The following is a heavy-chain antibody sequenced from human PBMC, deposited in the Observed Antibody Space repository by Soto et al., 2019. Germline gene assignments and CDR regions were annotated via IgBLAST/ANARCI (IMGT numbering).Heavy chain of an antibody. J-gene: IGHJ4*02. Sequence: GAPVKVSCKAPGYAFTSYGISWVRQDPGQGLEWMGWISAYNGNTNYAQKLQGRVTMTTDTSTSTAYMELRSLRSDDTAVYYCARDMGVAGLPFDYWGKGTLVTVSS. CDR3: ARDMGVAGLPFDY. CDR2: ISAYNGNT. D-gene: IGHD6-19*01. V-gene: IGHV1-18*01. CDR1: GYAFTSYG.